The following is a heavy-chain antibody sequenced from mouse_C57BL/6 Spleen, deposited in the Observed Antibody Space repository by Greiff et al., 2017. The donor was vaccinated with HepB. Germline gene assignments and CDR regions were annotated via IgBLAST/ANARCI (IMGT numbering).Heavy chain of an antibody. J-gene: IGHJ2*01. CDR2: ISSGGDYI. Sequence: EVQWVESGEGLVKPGGSLKLSCAASGFTFSSYAMSWVRQTPEKRLEWVAYISSGGDYIYYADTVKGRFTISRDNARNTLYLQMSSLKSEDTAMYYCTRVYDGYSYFDYWGQGTTLTVSS. D-gene: IGHD2-3*01. CDR3: TRVYDGYSYFDY. CDR1: GFTFSSYA. V-gene: IGHV5-9-1*02.